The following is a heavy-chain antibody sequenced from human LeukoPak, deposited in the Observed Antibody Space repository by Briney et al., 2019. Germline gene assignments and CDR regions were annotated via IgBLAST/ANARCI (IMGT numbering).Heavy chain of an antibody. D-gene: IGHD3-3*01. J-gene: IGHJ4*02. CDR2: IIPVLDIV. V-gene: IGHV1-69*04. Sequence: SVKVSCKASGGAFSSYAINWVRQAPGQGLEWMGRIIPVLDIVNYAQKFQGRVTITADKSTSTAYMEQSSLRAEDTAVYYCAREYDDPEGGDYFEYWGQGTLVTVSS. CDR3: AREYDDPEGGDYFEY. CDR1: GGAFSSYA.